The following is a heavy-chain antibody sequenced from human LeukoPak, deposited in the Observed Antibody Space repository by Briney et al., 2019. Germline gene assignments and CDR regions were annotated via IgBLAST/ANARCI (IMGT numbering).Heavy chain of an antibody. Sequence: GGSLRLSCAASGFTFDDYAMHWVRQAPGKGLEWVSLISGGGGSGRTFYADSVQGRFSISRDNRKNSLYLQMNGLRTEDTALYYGAKEGPIAVAAYFENWGQGTPVTVSS. CDR1: GFTFDDYA. CDR3: AKEGPIAVAAYFEN. D-gene: IGHD6-19*01. J-gene: IGHJ4*02. CDR2: ISGGGGSGRT. V-gene: IGHV3-43*02.